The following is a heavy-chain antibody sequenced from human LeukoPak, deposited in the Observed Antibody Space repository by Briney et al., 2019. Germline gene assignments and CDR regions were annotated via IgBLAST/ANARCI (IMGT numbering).Heavy chain of an antibody. V-gene: IGHV3-7*01. CDR2: IKQDGSQR. J-gene: IGHJ4*02. Sequence: GGSLRLSCTASGFTCDYWMTWVRQAPGMGPEWVANIKQDGSQRYYVDSVRGRFTISRDNAKNSLFLQMNGLRAEDTAVYYCARRGGSSSRRSPIDYWGQGTLVTVSS. CDR3: ARRGGSSSRRSPIDY. D-gene: IGHD6-6*01. CDR1: GFTCDYW.